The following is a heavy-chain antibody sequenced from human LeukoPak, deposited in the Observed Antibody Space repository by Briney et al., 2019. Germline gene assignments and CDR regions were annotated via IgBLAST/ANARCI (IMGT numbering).Heavy chain of an antibody. J-gene: IGHJ1*01. V-gene: IGHV1-8*01. CDR2: MNPNSGNT. CDR3: ARVIVLWLGELSRPVEYFQH. D-gene: IGHD3-10*01. CDR1: GYTFTSYD. Sequence: ASVKVSCKASGYTFTSYDINWVRQATGQGLEWMGWMNPNSGNTGYAQKFQGRVTMTRNTSISTAYMELSSLRSEDTAVYYCARVIVLWLGELSRPVEYFQHWGQGTLVTVSS.